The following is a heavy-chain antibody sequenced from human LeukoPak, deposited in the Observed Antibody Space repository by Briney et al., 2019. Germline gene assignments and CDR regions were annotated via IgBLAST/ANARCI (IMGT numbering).Heavy chain of an antibody. CDR3: ARAGRSYSSSWYADY. D-gene: IGHD6-13*01. CDR1: GFTFSSYS. Sequence: PGGSLRLSCAASGFTFSSYSMNWVRQAPGRGLEWVSSISSSSSYIYYADSVKGRFTISRDNAKNSLYLQMNSLRAGDTAVYYCARAGRSYSSSWYADYWGQGTLVTVSS. J-gene: IGHJ4*02. V-gene: IGHV3-21*01. CDR2: ISSSSSYI.